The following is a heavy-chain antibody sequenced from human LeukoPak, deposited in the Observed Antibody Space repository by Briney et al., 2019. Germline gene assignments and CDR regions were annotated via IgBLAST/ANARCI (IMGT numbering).Heavy chain of an antibody. Sequence: ASVKVSCKVSGYTLTKLSMHWVRQAPGKGLDWMGGFDPEDGETIYAQKFQGRVTMTEDTSTDTAYMELSSLRSEDTAVYYCATQGYSSVAKHYFDYWGQGTLVTVSS. CDR1: GYTLTKLS. J-gene: IGHJ4*02. D-gene: IGHD6-19*01. CDR2: FDPEDGET. CDR3: ATQGYSSVAKHYFDY. V-gene: IGHV1-24*01.